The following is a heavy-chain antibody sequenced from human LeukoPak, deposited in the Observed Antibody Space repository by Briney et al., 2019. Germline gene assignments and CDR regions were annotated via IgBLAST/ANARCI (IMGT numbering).Heavy chain of an antibody. D-gene: IGHD1-26*01. CDR3: ARRGSYSEFDY. CDR1: GFTFSSYS. J-gene: IGHJ4*02. Sequence: GGSLRLSCAASGFTFSSYSMNWVRQAPGKGLEWVSSISSSSSYIYYADSVKGRLTISRDNAKNSLYLQMNSLRAEDTAVYYCARRGSYSEFDYWGQGTLVTVSS. CDR2: ISSSSSYI. V-gene: IGHV3-21*01.